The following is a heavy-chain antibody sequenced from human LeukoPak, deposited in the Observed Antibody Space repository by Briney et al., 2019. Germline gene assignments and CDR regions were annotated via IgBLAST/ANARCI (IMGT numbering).Heavy chain of an antibody. V-gene: IGHV3-7*01. CDR2: IKEDGNEK. CDR3: AREYWGVDY. D-gene: IGHD2-8*02. CDR1: GFTFTTYT. J-gene: IGHJ4*02. Sequence: PGGSLRLSCAASGFTFTTYTMTWVRQAPGKGLEWAANIKEDGNEKNYVDSVEGRFTISRDNAKNSIYLQMNSLRVEDTAVYYCAREYWGVDYWGQGTLVTVSS.